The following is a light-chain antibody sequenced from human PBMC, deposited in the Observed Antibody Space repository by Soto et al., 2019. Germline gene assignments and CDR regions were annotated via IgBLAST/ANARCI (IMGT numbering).Light chain of an antibody. CDR3: QVYGSSPKT. V-gene: IGKV3-20*01. Sequence: EIVMTQSPATLSVSPGERATLSCRASQSVNIYLAWYQQKPGQAPRLLMYGVSTRDTGIPDRFSGSGAGTDFTLTISRLEPGDFAVYYCQVYGSSPKTFGQGTKVDIK. CDR2: GVS. CDR1: QSVNIY. J-gene: IGKJ1*01.